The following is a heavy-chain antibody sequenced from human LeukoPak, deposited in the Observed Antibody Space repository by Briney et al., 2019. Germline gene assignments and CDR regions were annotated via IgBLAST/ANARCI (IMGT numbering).Heavy chain of an antibody. CDR1: GFTFSGFW. CDR2: ITGDGSST. Sequence: GGSLRLSCAASGFTFSGFWMHWVRQAPGKGLVWVSRITGDGSSTSYADSVKGRFTISRDNSKNTLYLQMGSLRAEDMAVYYCVRGGYYDSSGYLDYWGQGTLVTVSS. J-gene: IGHJ4*02. D-gene: IGHD3-22*01. V-gene: IGHV3-74*01. CDR3: VRGGYYDSSGYLDY.